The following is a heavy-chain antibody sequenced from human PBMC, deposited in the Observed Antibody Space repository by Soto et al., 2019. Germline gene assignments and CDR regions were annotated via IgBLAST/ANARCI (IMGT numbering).Heavy chain of an antibody. J-gene: IGHJ4*02. CDR1: GSTFSTYG. Sequence: QVQLVESGGGVVQPGTSLRLSCTASGSTFSTYGMHWVRQAPGRGLEWVAVIWSDGTQKYYSYSVKGRFTISRDNSKNTLYLQLNSLRAEDTAIYYCTREAALGTTTQFDYWGQGTLVTVAS. CDR2: IWSDGTQK. CDR3: TREAALGTTTQFDY. V-gene: IGHV3-33*08. D-gene: IGHD1-26*01.